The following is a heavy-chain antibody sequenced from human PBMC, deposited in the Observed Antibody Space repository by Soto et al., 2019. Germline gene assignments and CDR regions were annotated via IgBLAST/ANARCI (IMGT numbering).Heavy chain of an antibody. CDR3: AKPGSGWSRFGDGMDV. Sequence: QVQLVESGGGVVQPGRSLRLSCAASGFTFSSYGMHGVRQAPGKGLEWVAVISYDGSNKYYADSVKGRFTISRDNSKNTLYLQMNSLRAEDTAVYYCAKPGSGWSRFGDGMDVWGQGTTVTVSS. V-gene: IGHV3-30*18. J-gene: IGHJ6*02. D-gene: IGHD6-19*01. CDR2: ISYDGSNK. CDR1: GFTFSSYG.